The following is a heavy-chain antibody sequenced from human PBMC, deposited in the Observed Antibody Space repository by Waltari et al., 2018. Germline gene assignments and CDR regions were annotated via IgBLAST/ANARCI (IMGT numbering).Heavy chain of an antibody. J-gene: IGHJ6*03. Sequence: QVQLQESGPGLVKPSETLSLTCTVSGGSMTNYYWSWIRQPAGKGLEWIGRIYSSGSTNSNPSLKNRVTMSMDTSQNQVSLKLWSVTAADTAVYYCAREPLKVGWYYSHYYMDVWGKGITVTISS. V-gene: IGHV4-4*07. CDR2: IYSSGST. CDR1: GGSMTNYY. D-gene: IGHD1-26*01. CDR3: AREPLKVGWYYSHYYMDV.